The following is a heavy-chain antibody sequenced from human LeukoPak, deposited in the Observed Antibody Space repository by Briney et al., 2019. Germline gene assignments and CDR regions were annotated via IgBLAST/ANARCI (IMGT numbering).Heavy chain of an antibody. CDR3: ARSLGYCSGGSCYQAFDY. V-gene: IGHV1-69*13. CDR1: GGTFSSYA. Sequence: ASVKVSCKASGGTFSSYAISWVRQAPGQGLEWMGGIIPIFGTPNYAQKFQGRVTITADESTSTAYMELSSLRLEDTAVYYCARSLGYCSGGSCYQAFDYWGQGTLVTVSS. J-gene: IGHJ4*02. CDR2: IIPIFGTP. D-gene: IGHD2-15*01.